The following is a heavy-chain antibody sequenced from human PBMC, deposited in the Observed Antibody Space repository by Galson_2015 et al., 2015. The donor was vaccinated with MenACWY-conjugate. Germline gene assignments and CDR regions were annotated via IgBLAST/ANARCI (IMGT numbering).Heavy chain of an antibody. CDR1: GGSIYSSDHW. V-gene: IGHV4-39*01. D-gene: IGHD3-22*01. CDR2: IHHSDTT. J-gene: IGHJ5*02. Sequence: LTCSVSGGSIYSSDHWWAWIRQPPGEGLEWIASIHHSDTTHYSPSLKRRVSIFVDKSKNQFSLRLSSVSAADTAVYYCARLPRGINLILEGSWGQGILVTVSS. CDR3: ARLPRGINLILEGS.